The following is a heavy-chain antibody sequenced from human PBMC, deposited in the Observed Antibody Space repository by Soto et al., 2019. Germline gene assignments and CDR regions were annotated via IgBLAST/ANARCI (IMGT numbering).Heavy chain of an antibody. CDR1: GRFISNGGYH. D-gene: IGHD3-22*01. CDR2: VNHDGTT. J-gene: IGHJ4*01. V-gene: IGHV4-31*02. CDR3: ATLQAGARDRGY. Sequence: QVQLQESGPGLVQPSQTLSLTCSVSGRFISNGGYHWSWVRQQLGKGLEWIGFVNHDGTTYYNPSLKSRPTISVDTSENQFSLKLTSVTAADTAVYFCATLQAGARDRGYWGPGTLVTVSS.